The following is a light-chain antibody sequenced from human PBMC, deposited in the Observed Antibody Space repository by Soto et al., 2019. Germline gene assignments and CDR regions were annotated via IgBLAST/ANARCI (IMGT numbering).Light chain of an antibody. CDR3: QHYNNWPPLT. CDR1: QSVSSN. Sequence: EIVMTQSPATLSVSPGERATLFCRARQSVSSNLAWYQQKPGQAPRLLIYGASTRATGIPARFSGSGSGTEFTLTISSLQSEDFAVYYCQHYNNWPPLTFGGGTKVEI. CDR2: GAS. J-gene: IGKJ4*01. V-gene: IGKV3-15*01.